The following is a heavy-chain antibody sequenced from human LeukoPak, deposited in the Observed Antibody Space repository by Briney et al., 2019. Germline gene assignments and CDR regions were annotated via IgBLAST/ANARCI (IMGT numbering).Heavy chain of an antibody. CDR2: IYPADSDI. J-gene: IGHJ5*02. CDR1: GYSFTSYW. D-gene: IGHD2-15*01. Sequence: GESLKISCKGSGYSFTSYWIGWVRQMPGKGLEWMGIIYPADSDIRYSPSFQGQVTISADRSISTAYLQWSSLKASDTAMYYCARQEYCSGGSCYTWFDPWGQGTLVTVSS. CDR3: ARQEYCSGGSCYTWFDP. V-gene: IGHV5-51*01.